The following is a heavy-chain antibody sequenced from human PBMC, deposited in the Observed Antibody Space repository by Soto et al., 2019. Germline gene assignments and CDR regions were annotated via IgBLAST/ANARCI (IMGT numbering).Heavy chain of an antibody. Sequence: HVQLQESGPGLVKPSQTLSLTCTVSGGSISSGDYYWSWIRQPPGNGLEWIGYIYYSGCTYYNPSLTRRVTISVDTSKNQFSLMLSSVTAADTALYYCARASPVVTDVWGQGTPVTVSS. V-gene: IGHV4-30-4*01. D-gene: IGHD5-18*01. CDR3: ARASPVVTDV. CDR2: IYYSGCT. CDR1: GGSISSGDYY. J-gene: IGHJ6*02.